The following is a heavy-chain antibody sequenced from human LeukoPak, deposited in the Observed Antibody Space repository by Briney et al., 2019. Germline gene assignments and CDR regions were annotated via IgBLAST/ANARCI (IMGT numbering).Heavy chain of an antibody. V-gene: IGHV4-38-2*01. Sequence: SETLSLTCAVSGYSISSGYYWGWIRQPPGKGLEWIGSIYHSGSTYHNPSLKSRVTISVDTSKNQFSLKLSSVTAADTAVYYCATLRGEGEIDYWGQGTLVTVSS. CDR3: ATLRGEGEIDY. D-gene: IGHD3-16*01. J-gene: IGHJ4*02. CDR1: GYSISSGYY. CDR2: IYHSGST.